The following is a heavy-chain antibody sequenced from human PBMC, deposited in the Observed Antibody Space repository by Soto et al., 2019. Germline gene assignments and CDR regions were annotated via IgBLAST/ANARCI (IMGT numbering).Heavy chain of an antibody. CDR1: GYTFPSYG. Sequence: QVQLVQSGAEVKKPGASVKVSCKASGYTFPSYGITWVRQAPGQGRERMGWISAYIGNTNYAQKLQRRVTMTTDKSMSTEYMELRSLRSAVKSVYWCASGFNLWGQGTLVTVSS. J-gene: IGHJ5*02. V-gene: IGHV1-18*01. CDR3: ASGFNL. CDR2: ISAYIGNT.